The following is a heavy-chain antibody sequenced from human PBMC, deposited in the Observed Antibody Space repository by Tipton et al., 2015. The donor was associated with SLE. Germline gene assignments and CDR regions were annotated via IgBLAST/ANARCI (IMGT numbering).Heavy chain of an antibody. J-gene: IGHJ4*02. CDR1: GGSFSGYY. V-gene: IGHV4-34*01. CDR3: ARVASTEVFDY. CDR2: INHSGST. D-gene: IGHD1-1*01. Sequence: TLSLTCAVYGGSFSGYYWTWIRQPPGKGLEWIGEINHSGSTNYNPSLKSRVTISVDTSKNQFSLKLYSVTAADTAVYYCARVASTEVFDYWGQGTLVTVSS.